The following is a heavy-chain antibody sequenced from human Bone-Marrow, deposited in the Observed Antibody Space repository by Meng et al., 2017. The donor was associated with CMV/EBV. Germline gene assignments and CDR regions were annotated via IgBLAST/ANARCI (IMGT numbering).Heavy chain of an antibody. V-gene: IGHV5-51*01. CDR2: IYPGDSDT. J-gene: IGHJ4*02. Sequence: KVSCKGSGYSFTSYWIGWVRQMPGKGLEWMGIIYPGDSDTRYSPSFQGQVTISADKSISTAYLQWSSLKASDTAMYYCSRLSLDSRSQSGSFFDYWGQGARITVSS. CDR3: SRLSLDSRSQSGSFFDY. CDR1: GYSFTSYW. D-gene: IGHD1-26*01.